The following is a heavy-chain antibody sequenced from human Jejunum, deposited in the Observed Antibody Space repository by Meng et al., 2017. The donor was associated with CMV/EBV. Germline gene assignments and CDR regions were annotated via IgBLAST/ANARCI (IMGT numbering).Heavy chain of an antibody. D-gene: IGHD2-8*01. Sequence: EAQVGESGADLVQPGGSLRLSCAASGFSVSSNYMSWVRQAPGKGLECVSISDPTGYTYYADSVKGRFSISSDSSRNTLYIEMNSLRVEDTAVYYCARGMYFSPWGQGTLVTVSS. CDR3: ARGMYFSP. V-gene: IGHV3-66*01. CDR2: SDPTGYT. CDR1: GFSVSSNY. J-gene: IGHJ5*02.